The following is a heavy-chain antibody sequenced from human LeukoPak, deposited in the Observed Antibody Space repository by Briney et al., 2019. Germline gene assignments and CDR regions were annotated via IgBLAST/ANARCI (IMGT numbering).Heavy chain of an antibody. J-gene: IGHJ4*02. V-gene: IGHV1-8*01. CDR3: SKGRMPDLHAY. Sequence: ASVKVSCRASGYSFTSFDTNWVRQTTGQGLEWVGWMNPNNGHTAYAHKFQDRVTMTRDISISTAYMELSSLRSEDTAVYYCSKGRMPDLHAYWGQGTLVTVSS. CDR1: GYSFTSFD. D-gene: IGHD1-14*01. CDR2: MNPNNGHT.